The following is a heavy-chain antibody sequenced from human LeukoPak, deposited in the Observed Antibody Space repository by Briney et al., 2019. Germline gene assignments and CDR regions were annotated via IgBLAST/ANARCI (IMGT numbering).Heavy chain of an antibody. D-gene: IGHD2-21*02. V-gene: IGHV1-2*02. J-gene: IGHJ4*02. CDR2: INPNSGGT. CDR1: GYTFTGYY. CDR3: ARGACGGDCFTLFDY. Sequence: ASVKVSCKSSGYTFTGYYMHWVRQAPGQGLEWMGWINPNSGGTNYSQKFQGRVTMTRDTSISTAYMELSRLRSDDTAVYYCARGACGGDCFTLFDYWGQGTLVTVSS.